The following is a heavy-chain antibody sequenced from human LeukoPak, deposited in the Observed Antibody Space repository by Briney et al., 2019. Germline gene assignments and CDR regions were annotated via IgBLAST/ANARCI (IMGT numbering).Heavy chain of an antibody. CDR1: GFTFDDYA. CDR3: TRDPRGSYGPDAFDI. V-gene: IGHV3-49*04. Sequence: PGRSLRLSCTASGFTFDDYAMSWVRQAPGRGLEWVGFIRSKAYGGTTEYAASVKGRFTISRDDSKSIAYLQMNSLKTEDTAVYYCTRDPRGSYGPDAFDIWGQGAMVTVSS. D-gene: IGHD1-26*01. CDR2: IRSKAYGGTT. J-gene: IGHJ3*02.